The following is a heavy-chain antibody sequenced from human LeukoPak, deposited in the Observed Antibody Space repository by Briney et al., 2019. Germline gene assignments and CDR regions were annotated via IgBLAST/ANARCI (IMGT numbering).Heavy chain of an antibody. CDR3: AKDYGKVSGFDY. Sequence: PGGSLGLSCAASGFTFSSYAMNWVRQAPGKGLEWVSTISGSGGSTYYADSVKGRFTISRDNSKNTLYLQMNSLRAEDTAIYYCAKDYGKVSGFDYWGQGTLATVSS. V-gene: IGHV3-23*01. D-gene: IGHD4-17*01. CDR2: ISGSGGST. CDR1: GFTFSSYA. J-gene: IGHJ4*02.